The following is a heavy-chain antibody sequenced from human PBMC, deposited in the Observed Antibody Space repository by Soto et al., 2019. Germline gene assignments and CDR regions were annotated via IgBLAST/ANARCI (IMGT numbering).Heavy chain of an antibody. Sequence: GGSLRLSFAASGFTFSSYAMSWVRQAPGKGLEWVSGISGSGGSTYYADSVKGRFTISRDNSKDTLYLQMNSLRAEDTALYYCAKENYYFDYWGQGALVTVSS. J-gene: IGHJ4*02. V-gene: IGHV3-23*01. CDR2: ISGSGGST. CDR1: GFTFSSYA. CDR3: AKENYYFDY.